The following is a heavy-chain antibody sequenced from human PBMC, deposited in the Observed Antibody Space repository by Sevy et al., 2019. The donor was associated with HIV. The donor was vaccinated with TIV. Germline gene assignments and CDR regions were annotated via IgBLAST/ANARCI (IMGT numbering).Heavy chain of an antibody. Sequence: SEILSLTCTVSGGSTSSGDYYWSWIRQPPGKGLEWIGYISYSGSTYYNPSLKSPVTISVDTSKNQFSLKLSSVTAADTAVYYSVRGGSCDYLGYYYGMDVWGQGTTVTVSS. CDR3: VRGGSCDYLGYYYGMDV. CDR2: ISYSGST. CDR1: GGSTSSGDYY. V-gene: IGHV4-30-4*01. D-gene: IGHD4-17*01. J-gene: IGHJ6*02.